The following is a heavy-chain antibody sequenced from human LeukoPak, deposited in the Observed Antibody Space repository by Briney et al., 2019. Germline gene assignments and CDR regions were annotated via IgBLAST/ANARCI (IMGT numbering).Heavy chain of an antibody. D-gene: IGHD1-26*01. V-gene: IGHV3-73*01. CDR2: IRTKASNYAT. J-gene: IGHJ4*02. CDR1: GFTLSGSA. CDR3: VRRFSGSYYYGH. Sequence: GGSLRLSCAASGFTLSGSAMQWVRQAPGKGLEWVGRIRTKASNYATAYGAAVQGRFLISREDSTNMAFLQMNGLKTEDTAVYYCVRRFSGSYYYGHWGQGTLVTVSS.